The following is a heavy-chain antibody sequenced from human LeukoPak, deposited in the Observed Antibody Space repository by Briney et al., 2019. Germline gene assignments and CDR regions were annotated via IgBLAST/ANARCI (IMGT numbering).Heavy chain of an antibody. J-gene: IGHJ4*02. CDR1: GGTFSSYA. CDR2: IIPILGIA. V-gene: IGHV1-69*04. Sequence: ASVKVSCKASGGTFSSYAISWVRQAPGQGLEWMGRIIPILGIANYAQKFQGRVTITADKSTSTAYMELSSLRSEDTAVYYCARDGPGIAAAVWGQGTLVTVSS. CDR3: ARDGPGIAAAV. D-gene: IGHD6-13*01.